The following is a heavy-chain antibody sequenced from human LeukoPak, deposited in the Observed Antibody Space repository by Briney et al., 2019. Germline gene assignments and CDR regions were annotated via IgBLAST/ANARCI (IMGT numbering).Heavy chain of an antibody. D-gene: IGHD3-22*01. V-gene: IGHV5-51*01. CDR2: IYPGDSDT. J-gene: IGHJ5*02. CDR3: ARDYYDSSGYYPGSKWFDP. CDR1: GYSFTSYW. Sequence: GESLKISCKGSGYSFTSYWIGWVRQMPGKGLEWMGIIYPGDSDTRYSPSFQGQVTISADKSISTAYLQWRSLKASDSAMYYCARDYYDSSGYYPGSKWFDPWGQGTLVTVSS.